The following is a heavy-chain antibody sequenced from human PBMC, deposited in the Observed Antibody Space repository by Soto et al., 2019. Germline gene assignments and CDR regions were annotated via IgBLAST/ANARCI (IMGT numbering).Heavy chain of an antibody. CDR2: INAGNGNT. J-gene: IGHJ6*02. Sequence: QVQLVQSGAEEKKPGASVKVSCKASGYTFTSYAIHWVRQAPGQRLEWMGWINAGNGNTKYSQKFQGRVTITRDTSXSIXYMELSSLRSEDTAMYYCARVKEQQLGNYYYGMDVWGQGTTVTVSS. V-gene: IGHV1-3*05. CDR3: ARVKEQQLGNYYYGMDV. D-gene: IGHD6-13*01. CDR1: GYTFTSYA.